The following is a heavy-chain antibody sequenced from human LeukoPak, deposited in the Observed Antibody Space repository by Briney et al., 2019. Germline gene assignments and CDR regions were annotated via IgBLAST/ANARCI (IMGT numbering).Heavy chain of an antibody. Sequence: PSETLSLTCTVSGGSISSYYWSWIRQPPGKGLEWIGYIYYSGSTNYNPSLKSRVTISVDTSKNQFSLKLSSVTAADTAVYYCARFWYYDSSGYYPYYFDYWGQGTLVTVSS. CDR3: ARFWYYDSSGYYPYYFDY. J-gene: IGHJ4*02. CDR1: GGSISSYY. D-gene: IGHD3-22*01. V-gene: IGHV4-59*01. CDR2: IYYSGST.